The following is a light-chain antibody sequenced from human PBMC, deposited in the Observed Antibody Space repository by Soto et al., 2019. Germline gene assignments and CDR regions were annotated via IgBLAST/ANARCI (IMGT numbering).Light chain of an antibody. CDR3: CSYADTSTFWVV. CDR1: SSDFGGYNV. CDR2: EGP. J-gene: IGLJ3*02. V-gene: IGLV2-23*03. Sequence: QSALTQPASVSGSPGQSITISCSGTSSDFGGYNVVSWYQQHPGKAPKLIIYEGPKRPSGVSNRFSGSKSGNAASLTISGLQTEDEADYYCCSYADTSTFWVVFGGGTKLTVL.